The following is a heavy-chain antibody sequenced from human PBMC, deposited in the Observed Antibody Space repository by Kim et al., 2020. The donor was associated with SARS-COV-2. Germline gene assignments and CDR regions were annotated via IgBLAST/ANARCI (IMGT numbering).Heavy chain of an antibody. CDR3: ARGPGLHVPGRPFDD. J-gene: IGHJ4*02. CDR2: IYDTDGT. D-gene: IGHD6-19*01. V-gene: IGHV3-53*01. Sequence: GGSLRLSCAASGFSVNTYFMSWVRQAPGKGLEWVSVIYDTDGTDYADSVKGRFSISRDDSKNTLYLHMNGLRLEDTAVHYCARGPGLHVPGRPFDDWGQGTRVTVSS. CDR1: GFSVNTYF.